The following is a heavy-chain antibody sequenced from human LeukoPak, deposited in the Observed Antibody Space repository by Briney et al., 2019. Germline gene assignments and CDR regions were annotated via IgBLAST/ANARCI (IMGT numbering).Heavy chain of an antibody. CDR3: ATGKKGAYNYGSGSLDY. CDR1: GYTLTEIS. CDR2: FDPEEGEA. J-gene: IGHJ4*02. Sequence: ASVKVSCKVSGYTLTEISMHWVRQAPGKGREWLGGFDPEEGEAIYAQKIQGRVTMTEETSTDTAYLELSSLRYEDTAVYYCATGKKGAYNYGSGSLDYWGQGTLVTVSS. D-gene: IGHD3-10*01. V-gene: IGHV1-24*01.